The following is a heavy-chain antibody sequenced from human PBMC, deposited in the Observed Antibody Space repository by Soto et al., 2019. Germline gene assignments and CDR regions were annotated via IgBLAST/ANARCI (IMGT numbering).Heavy chain of an antibody. CDR3: VRETGRDSRNFDY. J-gene: IGHJ4*02. CDR1: GFTFSSYA. V-gene: IGHV3-30-3*01. Sequence: GGSLRLSCAASGFTFSSYAMHWVRQAPGKGLEWVAVISYDGSNKYYADSVKGRFTISRDNTRGSLFLQMSSLRAEDTALYHCVRETGRDSRNFDYWGRGSLVTVSS. CDR2: ISYDGSNK. D-gene: IGHD3-10*01.